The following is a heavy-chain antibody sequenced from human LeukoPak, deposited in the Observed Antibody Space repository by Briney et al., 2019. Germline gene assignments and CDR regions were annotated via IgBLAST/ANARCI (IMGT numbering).Heavy chain of an antibody. V-gene: IGHV3-21*05. Sequence: GGSLRLSCAASGFTFSSYSMNWVRQAPGKGLEWVSYISSSSSYIYYADSVKGRFTISRDNAKNSLYLQMNSLRAEDTAVYYCARGSGIQLTGSFDYWGQGTLVTVSS. D-gene: IGHD5-18*01. J-gene: IGHJ4*02. CDR2: ISSSSSYI. CDR3: ARGSGIQLTGSFDY. CDR1: GFTFSSYS.